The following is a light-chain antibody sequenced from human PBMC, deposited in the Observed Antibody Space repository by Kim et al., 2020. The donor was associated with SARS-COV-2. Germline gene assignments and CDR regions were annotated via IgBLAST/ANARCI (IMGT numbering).Light chain of an antibody. Sequence: GQSITISCPGTSSDVGSYNLVSWYQQHPGKAPKLMIYEVSKRPSGVSNRFSGSKSGNTASLTISGLQAEDEADYYCCSYAGSSTWVFGTGTKVTVL. CDR1: SSDVGSYNL. CDR2: EVS. CDR3: CSYAGSSTWV. V-gene: IGLV2-23*02. J-gene: IGLJ1*01.